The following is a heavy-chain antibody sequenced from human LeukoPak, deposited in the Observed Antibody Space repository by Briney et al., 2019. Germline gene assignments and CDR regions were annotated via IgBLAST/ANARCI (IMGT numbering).Heavy chain of an antibody. CDR2: IYYSGST. CDR3: ARLQQQSEDAFDI. D-gene: IGHD6-13*01. Sequence: PSETLSLTCTVSGGSISSGGYSWSWIRQPPGKGLEWIGYIYYSGSTYYNPSLKSRVTISVDTSKNQFSLKLSSVTAADTAVYYCARLQQQSEDAFDIWGQGTMVTVSS. CDR1: GGSISSGGYS. J-gene: IGHJ3*02. V-gene: IGHV4-31*03.